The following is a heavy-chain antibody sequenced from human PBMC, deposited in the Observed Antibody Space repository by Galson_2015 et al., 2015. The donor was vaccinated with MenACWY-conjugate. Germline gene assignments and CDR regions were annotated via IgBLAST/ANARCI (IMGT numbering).Heavy chain of an antibody. CDR3: ARDWYIVKEDNWFDP. D-gene: IGHD2/OR15-2a*01. J-gene: IGHJ5*02. CDR1: GFTFSSYT. V-gene: IGHV3-21*01. Sequence: SLRLSCAASGFTFSSYTMSWVRQAPGKGLEWVSSTSSGSTYIFYADSVKGRFSISRDNAKNSLFLQMDSLRAEDTAVYYCARDWYIVKEDNWFDPWGQGTLVTVSS. CDR2: TSSGSTYI.